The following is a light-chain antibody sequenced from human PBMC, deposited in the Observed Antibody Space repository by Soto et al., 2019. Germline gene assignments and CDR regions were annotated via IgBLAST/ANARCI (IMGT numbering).Light chain of an antibody. CDR1: QSVSSSY. Sequence: EIVLTQSPGTLSLSPGERATLSCRASQSVSSSYLAWYQQRPGQAPRLLIYGASSRATGIPDRFSGSGSGTDFTLTSSRLEHEDFAVYYCQQYGSSSFTFGQGTKLEIK. J-gene: IGKJ2*01. CDR3: QQYGSSSFT. CDR2: GAS. V-gene: IGKV3-20*01.